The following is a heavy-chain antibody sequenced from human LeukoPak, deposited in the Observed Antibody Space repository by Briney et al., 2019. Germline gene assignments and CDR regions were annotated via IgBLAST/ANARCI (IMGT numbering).Heavy chain of an antibody. J-gene: IGHJ3*02. CDR3: ARVRRYFDSPLGAFDI. Sequence: GGSLRLSCAASGFTFDDYGMSWVRHAPGKGLEGVSGINWNGGSTGYADSVKGRFTISRDNAKNSLYLQMNSLRAEDTALYHCARVRRYFDSPLGAFDIWGQGTMVTVSS. V-gene: IGHV3-20*01. D-gene: IGHD3-9*01. CDR2: INWNGGST. CDR1: GFTFDDYG.